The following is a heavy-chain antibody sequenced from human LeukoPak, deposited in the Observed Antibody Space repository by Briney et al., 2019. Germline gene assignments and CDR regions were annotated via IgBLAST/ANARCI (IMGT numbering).Heavy chain of an antibody. CDR2: IYYSGSP. J-gene: IGHJ4*02. V-gene: IGHV4-31*03. Sequence: SQTLSLTCTVSGGSISSGGYYWSWIRQHPGKGLEWIGYIYYSGSPYYNPSLKSRVTISVDTSKNQFSPKLSSVTAADTAVYYCARTDVLRYFDWSYYFDYWGQGTLVTVSS. CDR1: GGSISSGGYY. D-gene: IGHD3-9*01. CDR3: ARTDVLRYFDWSYYFDY.